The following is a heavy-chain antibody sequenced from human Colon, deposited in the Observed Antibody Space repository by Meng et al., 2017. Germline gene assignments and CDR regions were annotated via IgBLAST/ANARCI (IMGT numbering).Heavy chain of an antibody. D-gene: IGHD3-16*01. J-gene: IGHJ5*02. Sequence: ASVKVSCKASGYSFTNYDINWVRQAPGQGLEWMGWVNPNSGSTAYAQKFQGRVTITETTSMSTAYMELSSLRSEDTAVYYCARGRPTLGRFDPWGQGTLVTVSS. CDR1: GYSFTNYD. CDR3: ARGRPTLGRFDP. CDR2: VNPNSGST. V-gene: IGHV1-8*03.